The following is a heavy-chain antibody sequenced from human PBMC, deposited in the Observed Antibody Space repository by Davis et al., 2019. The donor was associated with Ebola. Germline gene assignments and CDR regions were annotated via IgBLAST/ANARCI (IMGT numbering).Heavy chain of an antibody. J-gene: IGHJ4*02. CDR1: GYTFTSYY. D-gene: IGHD2-15*01. Sequence: ASVKVSCKASGYTFTSYYMHWVRQAPGQGLEWMGIINPSGGSTSYAQKFQGRVTMTRDTSTSTVYMELSSLRSEDTAAYYCARGRVRDIVVVVAATLDYWGQGTLVTVSS. CDR3: ARGRVRDIVVVVAATLDY. CDR2: INPSGGST. V-gene: IGHV1-46*01.